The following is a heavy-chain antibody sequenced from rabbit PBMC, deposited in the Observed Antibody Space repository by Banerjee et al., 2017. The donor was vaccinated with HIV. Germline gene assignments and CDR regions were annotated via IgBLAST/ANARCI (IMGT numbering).Heavy chain of an antibody. J-gene: IGHJ4*01. Sequence: CWVRQAPGKGLELIACIYTDSDGTWYASWVNGRFTITRSTSLNTVTLQMTSLTAADTATHFCARDLAGVIGWNFDLWGPVTLVTVS. D-gene: IGHD4-1*01. CDR2: IYTDSDGT. V-gene: IGHV1S43*01. CDR3: ARDLAGVIGWNFDL.